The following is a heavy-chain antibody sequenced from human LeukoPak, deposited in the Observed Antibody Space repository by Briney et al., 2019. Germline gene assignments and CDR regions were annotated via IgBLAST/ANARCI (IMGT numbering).Heavy chain of an antibody. J-gene: IGHJ4*02. D-gene: IGHD6-19*01. CDR1: GFTFSSYA. Sequence: GGSLRLSCAASGFTFSSYAMSWVRQAPGKGLEWVSALSASGGITSYADSVRGRFTVSRDNSKNTLYLQMNSLRAEDTAVYYCAKRNIAVAGTLYWGQGTLVTVSS. CDR3: AKRNIAVAGTLY. CDR2: LSASGGIT. V-gene: IGHV3-23*01.